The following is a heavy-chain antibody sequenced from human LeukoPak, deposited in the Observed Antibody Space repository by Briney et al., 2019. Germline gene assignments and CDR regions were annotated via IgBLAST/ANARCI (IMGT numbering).Heavy chain of an antibody. CDR3: ARVDTVMAYYFDL. V-gene: IGHV3-48*03. D-gene: IGHD5-18*01. Sequence: PGGSLRLSCAASGFTFSSYEMNWVRQAPGKGLEWVSYISESGTSIYYADSVRGRFTISRHNSRNTLYLQMNSLRAEDTAVYYCARVDTVMAYYFDLWGQGTLVTVSS. J-gene: IGHJ4*02. CDR1: GFTFSSYE. CDR2: ISESGTSI.